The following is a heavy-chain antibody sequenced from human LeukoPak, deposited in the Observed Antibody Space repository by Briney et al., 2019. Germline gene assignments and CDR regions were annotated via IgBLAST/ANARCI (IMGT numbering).Heavy chain of an antibody. CDR2: IYYSGST. D-gene: IGHD2-2*01. CDR1: GGSISSYY. Sequence: PSETLSLTCTVSGGSISSYYWSWIRQPPGKGLEWIGYIYYSGSTNYNPSLKSRVTISVDPSKNQFSLKLSSVTAADTAVYYCARRTASYCSSTSCLNWFDPWGQGTLVTVSS. CDR3: ARRTASYCSSTSCLNWFDP. J-gene: IGHJ5*02. V-gene: IGHV4-59*01.